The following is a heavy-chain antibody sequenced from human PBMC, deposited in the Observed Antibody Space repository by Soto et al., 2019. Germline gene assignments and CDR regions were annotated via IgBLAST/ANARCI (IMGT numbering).Heavy chain of an antibody. J-gene: IGHJ3*02. D-gene: IGHD6-13*01. CDR3: ARQLGQYSSSWYAFDI. CDR1: GYSFAGYW. CDR2: IDPSDSQT. Sequence: RGESLKISCKGSGYSFAGYWITWVRQKPGKGLEWMGRIDPSDSQTYYSPSFRGHVTISVTKSITTVFLQWSSLRASDTAIYYCARQLGQYSSSWYAFDIWGQGTMVTV. V-gene: IGHV5-10-1*01.